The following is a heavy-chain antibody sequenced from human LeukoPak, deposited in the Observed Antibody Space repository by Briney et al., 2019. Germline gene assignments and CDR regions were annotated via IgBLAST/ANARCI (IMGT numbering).Heavy chain of an antibody. CDR3: ARDIYDSSGSPLDY. J-gene: IGHJ4*02. V-gene: IGHV3-21*01. Sequence: GGSLRLSCAASGFTFSSYSINWVRQAPGKGLEWVSCVSSTSSFIYYADSVKGRFTISRDNAKNSLYLQMNSLRAEDTAVYYCARDIYDSSGSPLDYWGQGTLVTVSS. D-gene: IGHD3-22*01. CDR1: GFTFSSYS. CDR2: VSSTSSFI.